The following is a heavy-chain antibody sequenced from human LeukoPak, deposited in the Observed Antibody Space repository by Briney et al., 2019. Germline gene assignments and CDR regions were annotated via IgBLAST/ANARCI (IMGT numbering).Heavy chain of an antibody. Sequence: ASVKVSCKASGYTFTTYYVHWVRQAPGQGLEWMGVMKPSGDSTTYAQKFQGRVTVTRDTSSSTVYMELSSLRSEDTAVYYCARGLDCSGGSCYLDYWGQGTLVTVSS. V-gene: IGHV1-46*01. CDR2: MKPSGDST. CDR1: GYTFTTYY. CDR3: ARGLDCSGGSCYLDY. J-gene: IGHJ4*02. D-gene: IGHD2-15*01.